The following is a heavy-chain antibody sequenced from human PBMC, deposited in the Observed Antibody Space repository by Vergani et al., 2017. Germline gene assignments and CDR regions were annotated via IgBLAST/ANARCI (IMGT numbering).Heavy chain of an antibody. D-gene: IGHD2-2*01. J-gene: IGHJ6*02. CDR2: TYYRSKWYN. V-gene: IGHV6-1*01. CDR3: ARVRVVPAARQDYYYYCMDV. CDR1: GDSVSSNSAA. Sequence: QVQLQQSGPGLVKPSQPLSLTCALSGDSVSSNSAAWNWIRQSPSRGLEWLGRTYYRSKWYNDYAVSVKSRITNNPDTSKNQFSLQLNSVTPEDTAVYYCARVRVVPAARQDYYYYCMDVWGQGTTVTVSS.